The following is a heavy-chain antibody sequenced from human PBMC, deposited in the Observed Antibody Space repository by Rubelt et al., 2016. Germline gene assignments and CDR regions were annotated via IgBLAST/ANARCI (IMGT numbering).Heavy chain of an antibody. CDR1: GFTFRNYW. CDR2: INNDGSIT. D-gene: IGHD3-9*01. CDR3: ARGDYDILTGYSPGQYGMDV. J-gene: IGHJ6*02. V-gene: IGHV3-74*01. Sequence: VESGGGLVQPGGSLRLSCAASGFTFRNYWMHWVRQVPGKGLVWVSRINNDGSITAYADSVKGRFTISRDNAKSTLYLQMNSLRAEDTAVYYCARGDYDILTGYSPGQYGMDVWGQGTTVTVSS.